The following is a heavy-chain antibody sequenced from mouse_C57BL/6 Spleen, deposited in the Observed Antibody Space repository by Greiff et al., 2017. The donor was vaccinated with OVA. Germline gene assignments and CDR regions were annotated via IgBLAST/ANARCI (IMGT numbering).Heavy chain of an antibody. Sequence: VQLQQPGAELVRPGSSVQLSCKASGYTFTSYWMHWVKQRPIQGLEWIGNIDPSDSETHYNQKFKDKATLTVDKSSSTAYMQLRSLTSEDSAVYDGARGGENYEYDAWYFDVWGTGTTVTVSS. J-gene: IGHJ1*03. CDR3: ARGGENYEYDAWYFDV. V-gene: IGHV1-52*01. D-gene: IGHD2-4*01. CDR2: IDPSDSET. CDR1: GYTFTSYW.